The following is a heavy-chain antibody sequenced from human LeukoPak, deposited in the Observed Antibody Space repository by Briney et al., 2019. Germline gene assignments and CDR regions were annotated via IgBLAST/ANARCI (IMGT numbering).Heavy chain of an antibody. CDR3: ARGRGGSSWYSYYGMDV. D-gene: IGHD6-13*01. CDR1: GGSISSYY. CDR2: IFYSGST. Sequence: PSETLSLTCTVSGGSISSYYWSWIRQPPGKGLEWIGYIFYSGSTNYNPSLKSRVTISVDTSKNQFSLKLSSVTAADTAVYYCARGRGGSSWYSYYGMDVWGQGTTVTVSS. J-gene: IGHJ6*02. V-gene: IGHV4-59*12.